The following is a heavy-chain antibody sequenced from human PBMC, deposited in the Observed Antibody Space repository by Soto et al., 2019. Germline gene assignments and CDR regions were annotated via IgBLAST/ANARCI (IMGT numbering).Heavy chain of an antibody. Sequence: QVTVKESGPVLVKPTETLTLTCTVSGFSLSNAGLGVSWIRQPPGKALEWLAHIFSNDEKSYITSLKSRLTISQDTSKSQVVLTMTNMDPVDTATYYCASTYSTSWYWFDPWGQGTLVTVSS. CDR1: GFSLSNAGLG. CDR3: ASTYSTSWYWFDP. D-gene: IGHD6-13*01. CDR2: IFSNDEK. V-gene: IGHV2-26*04. J-gene: IGHJ5*02.